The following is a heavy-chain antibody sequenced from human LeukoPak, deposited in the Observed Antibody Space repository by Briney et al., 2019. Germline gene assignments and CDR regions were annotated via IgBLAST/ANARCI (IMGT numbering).Heavy chain of an antibody. D-gene: IGHD3-16*02. V-gene: IGHV3-33*01. J-gene: IGHJ4*02. CDR2: IWSDGTDK. Sequence: PGRSLRLSCAASGFTFSSHGMHWVRQAPGKGLEWVAVIWSDGTDKYYADSVKGRFTISRDNSKNTLYLEMNSLRAEDTAVYYCARARHTIVTFRDYWGQGTLVTVSS. CDR3: ARARHTIVTFRDY. CDR1: GFTFSSHG.